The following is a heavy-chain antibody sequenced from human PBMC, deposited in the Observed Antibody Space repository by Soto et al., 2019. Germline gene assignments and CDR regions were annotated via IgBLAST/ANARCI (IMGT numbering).Heavy chain of an antibody. CDR2: ISSSGSII. J-gene: IGHJ3*02. Sequence: SLRLSCAASGFIFSDYYMAWIRQAPGKGLEWASHISSSGSIIYYADSVKGRFTISRDNAENSLYLQMNSLRVEDTAVYYCARQGATTPAVVRHDAFDIWGQGTMVTVSS. V-gene: IGHV3-11*01. CDR1: GFIFSDYY. D-gene: IGHD1-26*01. CDR3: ARQGATTPAVVRHDAFDI.